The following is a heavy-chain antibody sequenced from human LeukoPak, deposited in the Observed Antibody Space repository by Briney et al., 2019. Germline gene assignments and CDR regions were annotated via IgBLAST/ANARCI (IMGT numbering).Heavy chain of an antibody. V-gene: IGHV3-23*01. J-gene: IGHJ3*02. CDR1: GFTFSSYA. Sequence: GGSLRLSCAASGFTFSSYAMSWVRQAPGNGLEWVSAISGSGGSTYYADSVKGRFTISRDNSKNTLYLQMNSLRAEDTAVYYCAKSPYGTYAFDIWGQGTMVTVSS. CDR2: ISGSGGST. CDR3: AKSPYGTYAFDI. D-gene: IGHD3-10*01.